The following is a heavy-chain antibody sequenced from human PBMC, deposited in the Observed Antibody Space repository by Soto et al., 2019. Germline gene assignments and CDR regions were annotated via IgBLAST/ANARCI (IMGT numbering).Heavy chain of an antibody. J-gene: IGHJ4*02. D-gene: IGHD6-19*01. CDR2: IYPGDSDT. CDR1: GYSFTSYW. V-gene: IGHV5-51*01. CDR3: ARHGHSSGWYVGVDY. Sequence: GESLKISCKGSGYSFTSYWIGWVRQMPGKGLEWMGIIYPGDSDTRYSPSFQGQVTISADKSISTAYLQWSSLKASDTAMYYCARHGHSSGWYVGVDYWGQGTLVTVSS.